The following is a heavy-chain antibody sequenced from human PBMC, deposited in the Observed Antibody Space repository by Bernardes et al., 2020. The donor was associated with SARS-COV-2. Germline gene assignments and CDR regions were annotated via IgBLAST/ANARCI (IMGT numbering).Heavy chain of an antibody. CDR1: GYTFIGYY. CDR3: ARGHDTWTDVYYSYYNGMDV. V-gene: IGHV1-2*02. Sequence: VKVSCKASGYTFIGYYIHWVRQAPGLGLEWMGWMNPNSGGTNCAQKFHGRVTMTRDTSITTAYIELNSLMSDDTAVYYCARGHDTWTDVYYSYYNGMDVWGQGTTITISS. CDR2: MNPNSGGT. D-gene: IGHD1-1*01. J-gene: IGHJ6*02.